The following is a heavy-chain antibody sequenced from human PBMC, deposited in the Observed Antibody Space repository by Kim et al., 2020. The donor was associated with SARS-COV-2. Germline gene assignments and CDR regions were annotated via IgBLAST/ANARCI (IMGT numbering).Heavy chain of an antibody. Sequence: ASVKVSCKASGYTFTSYGISWVRQAPGQGLEWMGWISTYNGNTNYAQKLQGRVTMTTDTSTSTAYMELRSLRSDDTAVYYCASEAGSYYLHWYFDLWGRGTLVTVSS. J-gene: IGHJ2*01. CDR1: GYTFTSYG. V-gene: IGHV1-18*01. D-gene: IGHD1-26*01. CDR3: ASEAGSYYLHWYFDL. CDR2: ISTYNGNT.